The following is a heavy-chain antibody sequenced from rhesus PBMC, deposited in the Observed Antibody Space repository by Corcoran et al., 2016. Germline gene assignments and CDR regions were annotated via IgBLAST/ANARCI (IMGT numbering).Heavy chain of an antibody. CDR1: GYSISSGYD. D-gene: IGHD5-24*01. CDR3: ARDPGTVGDY. CDR2: IYGSSGST. V-gene: IGHV4-76*01. J-gene: IGHJ4*01. Sequence: QVQLQESGPGVVKPSETLSLTCAVSGYSISSGYDWSWIRQPPGKGLVWIGYIYGSSGSTNYNPSLKNRVTISKDTSKNQFCVKLSSVTAADTAVYYCARDPGTVGDYWGQGVLVTVSS.